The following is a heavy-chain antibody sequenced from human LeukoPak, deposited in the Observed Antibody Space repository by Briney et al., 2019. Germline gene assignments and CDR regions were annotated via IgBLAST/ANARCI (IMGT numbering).Heavy chain of an antibody. CDR1: GGTISNYV. CDR3: ARNYYGMDV. Sequence: ASVKVSCKAAGGTISNYVISWVRQAPGQGLEWMGGIIPIFTTANYAQKFQGRVTITADESTSTAYMELSSLRSEDTAVYYCARNYYGMDVWGQGTTVTVSS. J-gene: IGHJ6*02. V-gene: IGHV1-69*13. CDR2: IIPIFTTA.